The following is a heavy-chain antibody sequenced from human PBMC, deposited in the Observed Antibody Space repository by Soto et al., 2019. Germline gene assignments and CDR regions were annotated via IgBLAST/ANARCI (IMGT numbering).Heavy chain of an antibody. Sequence: GGSLRLSCAASGFTFSSYAMSWVRQAPGKGLEWVSAISGSGGSTYYADSVKGRFTISRDNSKNTLYLQMNSLRAEDTAVYYCAREFASRYYYDSSGYYTPDYYYGMDVWGQGTTVTVSS. V-gene: IGHV3-23*01. CDR3: AREFASRYYYDSSGYYTPDYYYGMDV. CDR2: ISGSGGST. D-gene: IGHD3-22*01. CDR1: GFTFSSYA. J-gene: IGHJ6*02.